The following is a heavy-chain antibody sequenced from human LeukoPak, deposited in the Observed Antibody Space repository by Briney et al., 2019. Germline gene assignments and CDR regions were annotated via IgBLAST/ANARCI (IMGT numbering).Heavy chain of an antibody. J-gene: IGHJ6*03. CDR2: IKQDGSEK. Sequence: GGSQRLSCAASGFTFSSYWMSWVRQAPGKGLEWVANIKQDGSEKYYVGSVKGRFTISRDNAKNSLYLQMNSLRAEDTAVYYCANTAPPYYDFWSGWERNYYYYMDVWGKGTTVTVSS. V-gene: IGHV3-7*01. D-gene: IGHD3-3*01. CDR1: GFTFSSYW. CDR3: ANTAPPYYDFWSGWERNYYYYMDV.